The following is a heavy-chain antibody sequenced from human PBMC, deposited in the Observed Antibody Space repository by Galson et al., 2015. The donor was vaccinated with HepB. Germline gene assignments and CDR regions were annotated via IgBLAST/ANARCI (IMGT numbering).Heavy chain of an antibody. D-gene: IGHD3-9*01. J-gene: IGHJ3*01. CDR3: VKEDILSGFSVGSFHV. CDR1: GFNFNYYA. Sequence: SLRLSCAASGFNFNYYAMHWVRQAPGRGHDYISGITNDGVGTNYEDSVNGRFTISRDNARTGLNLQVTSLRPEDTALDYCVKEDILSGFSVGSFHVWGQGTMVTFSA. V-gene: IGHV3-64D*06. CDR2: ITNDGVGT.